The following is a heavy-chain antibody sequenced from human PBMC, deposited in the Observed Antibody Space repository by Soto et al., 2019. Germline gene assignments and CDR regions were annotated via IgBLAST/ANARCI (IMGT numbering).Heavy chain of an antibody. V-gene: IGHV3-30*18. CDR2: ISYDGSNK. Sequence: QVQLVESGGGVVQPGRSLRLSCAASGFTFSSYGMHWVRQAPGKGLEWVAVISYDGSNKYYADSVKGRFIISRDNSKNTLYLQMNSLRAEDTAVYYCAKDRDGSFDYWGQGTLVTVSS. CDR3: AKDRDGSFDY. D-gene: IGHD1-26*01. J-gene: IGHJ4*02. CDR1: GFTFSSYG.